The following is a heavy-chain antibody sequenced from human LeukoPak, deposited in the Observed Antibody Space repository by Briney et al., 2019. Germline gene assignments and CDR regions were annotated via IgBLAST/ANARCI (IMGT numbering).Heavy chain of an antibody. V-gene: IGHV1-46*01. CDR2: INPSGGST. CDR1: GYTFTSYY. CDR3: VRDYGDYTIDY. D-gene: IGHD4-17*01. J-gene: IGHJ4*02. Sequence: ASVKVSCKASGYTFTSYYMHWVRQAPGQGLEWMGIINPSGGSTSYAQKFQGRVTMTRDMSTSTVYMELSSLRSEDTAVYYCVRDYGDYTIDYWGQGTLVTVSS.